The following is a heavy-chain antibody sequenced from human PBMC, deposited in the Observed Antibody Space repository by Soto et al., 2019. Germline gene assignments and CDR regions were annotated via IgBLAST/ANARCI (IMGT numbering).Heavy chain of an antibody. CDR2: IYYSGST. CDR3: ASHSSPSVYYYCYMDV. J-gene: IGHJ6*03. CDR1: GGSISSYY. D-gene: IGHD6-13*01. Sequence: QVQLQESGPGLVKPSETLSLTCTVSGGSISSYYWSWIRQPPGKGLEWIGYIYYSGSTNYNPSLKSRVTISVDTSKNQFSLKLSSVTAADTAVYYCASHSSPSVYYYCYMDVWGKGTTVTVSS. V-gene: IGHV4-59*08.